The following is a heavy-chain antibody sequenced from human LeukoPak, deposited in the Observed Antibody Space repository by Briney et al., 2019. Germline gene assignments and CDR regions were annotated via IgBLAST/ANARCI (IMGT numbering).Heavy chain of an antibody. CDR2: FDPEDGET. J-gene: IGHJ6*02. D-gene: IGHD1-26*01. Sequence: ASVKVSCKVSGYTLTELSMHWVRQAPGKGREGMGGFDPEDGETIYAQKFQGRVTITEDTSTDKAYLELSRLRSEDTVVYYCATTGIVGATSDYYYGMDVWGQGTTVTVPS. CDR1: GYTLTELS. CDR3: ATTGIVGATSDYYYGMDV. V-gene: IGHV1-24*01.